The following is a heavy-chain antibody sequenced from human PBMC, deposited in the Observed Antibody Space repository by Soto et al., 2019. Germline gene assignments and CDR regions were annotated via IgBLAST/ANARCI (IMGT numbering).Heavy chain of an antibody. D-gene: IGHD3-16*01. CDR1: GVTFSSHA. J-gene: IGHJ6*02. CDR3: ARGDDFDYYYGVDG. V-gene: IGHV1-69*06. Sequence: ASVKVSCKACGVTFSSHAISWVRQAPGQGLEWMGGITPIFGTANYAQTFQGRVTITADKFTATAYMELRSLTSEDTAIYYCARGDDFDYYYGVDGWGQGTTVTVSS. CDR2: ITPIFGTA.